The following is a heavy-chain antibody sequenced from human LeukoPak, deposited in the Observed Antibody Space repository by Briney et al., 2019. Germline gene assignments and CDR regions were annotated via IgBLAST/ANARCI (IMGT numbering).Heavy chain of an antibody. J-gene: IGHJ5*02. CDR1: GFTFSNYA. V-gene: IGHV3-23*01. Sequence: GGSLRLSCVASGFTFSNYAMAWSRQAPGKGLEWVSVIGVGGEIYYADSVKGRFTISRDNSRNTLYLQMNNLRAEDTAIYFCATSGYSGYNHPSWGQGTLVTVSS. CDR3: ATSGYSGYNHPS. CDR2: IGVGGEI. D-gene: IGHD5-12*01.